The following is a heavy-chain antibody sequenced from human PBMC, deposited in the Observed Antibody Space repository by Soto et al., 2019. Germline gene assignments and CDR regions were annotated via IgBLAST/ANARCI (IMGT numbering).Heavy chain of an antibody. CDR1: GFIFSNYA. CDR3: ARDWCGGDCYVYYFDY. V-gene: IGHV3-30*04. J-gene: IGHJ4*02. D-gene: IGHD2-21*02. CDR2: ISFDGKNH. Sequence: QVRLVESGGGVVRPGKSLRLSCAASGFIFSNYAMHWVRQAPGKVLEWVALISFDGKNHFYADSVKGRFTVSRDDSKNMLFLQMKSLRPDDTAVYYWARDWCGGDCYVYYFDYWGQGTLVPVSS.